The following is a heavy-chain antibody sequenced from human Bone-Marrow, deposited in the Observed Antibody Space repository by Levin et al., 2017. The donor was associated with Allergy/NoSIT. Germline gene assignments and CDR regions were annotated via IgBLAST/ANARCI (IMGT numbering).Heavy chain of an antibody. CDR3: ARGSGFCSGGSCYEGGHFDY. CDR1: GGSISGYY. Sequence: SETLSLTCTVSGGSISGYYWNWIRQPPGKGLEWIGYIHYSGSTNYNPSLKSRVTMSLDTSTNQFSLKLSSVTAADTAVYYCARGSGFCSGGSCYEGGHFDYWGQGTLVTVSS. V-gene: IGHV4-59*01. D-gene: IGHD2-15*01. CDR2: IHYSGST. J-gene: IGHJ4*02.